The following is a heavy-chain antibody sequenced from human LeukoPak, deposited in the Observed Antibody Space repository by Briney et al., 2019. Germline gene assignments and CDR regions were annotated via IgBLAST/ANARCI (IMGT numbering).Heavy chain of an antibody. V-gene: IGHV3-23*01. D-gene: IGHD4/OR15-4a*01. CDR2: ISGSGDST. CDR3: AKDRSDTTMVYNFDY. CDR1: GFTFRRYA. J-gene: IGHJ4*02. Sequence: GGSLRLSCAGSGFTFRRYAMSWVRQAPRKGLEWVSAISGSGDSTYYADSVKGRFTISRDNSKNTLYLQMDSLRAEDTAVYYCAKDRSDTTMVYNFDYWGQGTLVTVSS.